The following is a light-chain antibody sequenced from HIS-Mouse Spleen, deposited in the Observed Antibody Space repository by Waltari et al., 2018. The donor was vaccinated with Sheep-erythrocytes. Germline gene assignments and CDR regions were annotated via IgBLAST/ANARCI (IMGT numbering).Light chain of an antibody. Sequence: SYELTQPPSVSVSPGQTASITCSGDKLGDKYACWYQQTPGQSPVLVIYQDRKRPAGIPERFSGSNSGNTATLTISGTQAMDEADYYCQAWDSSTAVFGGGTKLTVL. J-gene: IGLJ2*01. CDR1: KLGDKY. CDR3: QAWDSSTAV. V-gene: IGLV3-1*01. CDR2: QDR.